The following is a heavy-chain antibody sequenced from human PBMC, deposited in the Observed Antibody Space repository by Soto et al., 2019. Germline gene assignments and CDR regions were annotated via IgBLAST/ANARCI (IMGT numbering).Heavy chain of an antibody. CDR2: IKSKTDGGTT. CDR1: GFTFSNAW. Sequence: EVQLVESGGGLVKPGGSLRLSCAASGFTFSNAWMSWVRHAPGKGLEWVGRIKSKTDGGTTDYAAPVKGRFTISRDDSKNTLYLQMNSLKTEDTAVYYCTTPHCSSTSCYYNWFDPWGQGTLVTVSS. V-gene: IGHV3-15*01. J-gene: IGHJ5*02. CDR3: TTPHCSSTSCYYNWFDP. D-gene: IGHD2-2*01.